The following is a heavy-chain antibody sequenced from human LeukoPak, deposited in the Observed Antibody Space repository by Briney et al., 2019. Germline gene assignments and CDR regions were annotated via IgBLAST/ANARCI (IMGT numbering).Heavy chain of an antibody. V-gene: IGHV4-61*02. CDR2: ISSSGGT. J-gene: IGHJ4*02. CDR3: ARQTGSGLFILP. Sequence: TLSLTCTVSGDSISSGDYYWSWIRQPAGKGLEWIGRISSSGGTNYNPSLKSRVTISVDTSKNQFSLKLSSVTAADTAVYYCARQTGSGLFILPGGQGTLVTVSS. D-gene: IGHD3/OR15-3a*01. CDR1: GDSISSGDYY.